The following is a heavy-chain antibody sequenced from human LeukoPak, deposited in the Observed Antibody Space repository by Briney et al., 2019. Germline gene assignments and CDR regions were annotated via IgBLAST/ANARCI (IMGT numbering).Heavy chain of an antibody. Sequence: GGSLRLSCAASGFTFSSYAMSWVRQAPGKGLEWVSAISGSGGSTYYADSVKGWFTISRDNSKNTLYLQMNSLRAEDTAVYYCAKDFGPIAAAGYDAFDIWGQGTMVTVSS. CDR3: AKDFGPIAAAGYDAFDI. J-gene: IGHJ3*02. V-gene: IGHV3-23*01. CDR2: ISGSGGST. CDR1: GFTFSSYA. D-gene: IGHD6-13*01.